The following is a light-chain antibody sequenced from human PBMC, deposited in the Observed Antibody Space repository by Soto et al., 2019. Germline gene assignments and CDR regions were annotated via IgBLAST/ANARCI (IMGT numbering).Light chain of an antibody. CDR2: GAS. J-gene: IGKJ2*01. Sequence: EIVMTQSPASLSVSPGDGATLSYRASQTVASNLAWYQQKPGQGPRLLIHGASTRAAGGPARFSGSGSGTDFTLTLSSLQSEDFAVYYCQQYHNWPPQYTFGQGTKLQIK. V-gene: IGKV3-15*01. CDR3: QQYHNWPPQYT. CDR1: QTVASN.